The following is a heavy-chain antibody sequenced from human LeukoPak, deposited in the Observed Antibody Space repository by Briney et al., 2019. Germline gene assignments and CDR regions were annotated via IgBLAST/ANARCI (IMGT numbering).Heavy chain of an antibody. CDR1: GFTFSSYA. J-gene: IGHJ4*02. V-gene: IGHV3-23*01. CDR2: ISGRRGDT. D-gene: IGHD3-22*01. CDR3: ARERDSSGYFDS. Sequence: RTGGSLRLSCAASGFTFSSYAMSWVRQAPGKGLEWVSAISGRRGDTYYTDSVKGRFTISRDNSKNTLYLQMNSLRAEDTAVYYCARERDSSGYFDSWGQGTLVTVSS.